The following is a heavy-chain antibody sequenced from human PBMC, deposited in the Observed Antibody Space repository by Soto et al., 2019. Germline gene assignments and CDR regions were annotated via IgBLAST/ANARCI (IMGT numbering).Heavy chain of an antibody. J-gene: IGHJ6*02. CDR2: VSGSGGHT. V-gene: IGHV3-23*01. Sequence: GGSLRLSCAASGFTFSNYAMSWVRQAPGKGLEWVSAVSGSGGHTYYADSVKGRFTISRDNSKNTLYLQRNSLRADDTAVYYCAKDLSPARDSLYGLDVWGQGTTVTVS. CDR1: GFTFSNYA. D-gene: IGHD3-22*01. CDR3: AKDLSPARDSLYGLDV.